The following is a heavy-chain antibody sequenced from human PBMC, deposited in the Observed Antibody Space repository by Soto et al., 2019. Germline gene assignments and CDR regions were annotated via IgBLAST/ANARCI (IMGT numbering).Heavy chain of an antibody. CDR3: GSQWEVLESGLDY. V-gene: IGHV3-23*01. J-gene: IGHJ4*02. CDR2: ISYTGDST. Sequence: HPEGSLRLSCAASGFSFSSYAMSWVRQAPGKGLEWVSVISYTGDSTYYADSVKGRFTISRDSSKNTLYLQMSSLRAEDTAVYYCGSQWEVLESGLDYWGQGTLVTVSS. D-gene: IGHD1-26*01. CDR1: GFSFSSYA.